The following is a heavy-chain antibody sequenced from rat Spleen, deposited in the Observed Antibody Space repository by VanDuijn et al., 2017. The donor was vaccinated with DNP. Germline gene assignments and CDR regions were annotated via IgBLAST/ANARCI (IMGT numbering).Heavy chain of an antibody. CDR1: GYSITGNY. D-gene: IGHD1-7*01. CDR3: ARWTRYFDY. V-gene: IGHV3-1*01. J-gene: IGHJ2*01. Sequence: EVQLQESGPGLVKPSQSLSLTCSVTGYSITGNYWGWIRKFPGNKMEYIGHISYSGRTDYNPSLKSRISITRDTSRNHFFLHLISVTTEDTATYYCARWTRYFDYWGQGVMVTVSS. CDR2: ISYSGRT.